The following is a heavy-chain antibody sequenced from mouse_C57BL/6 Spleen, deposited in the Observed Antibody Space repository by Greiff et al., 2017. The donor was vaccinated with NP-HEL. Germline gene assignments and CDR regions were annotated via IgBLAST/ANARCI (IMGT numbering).Heavy chain of an antibody. J-gene: IGHJ1*03. CDR2: IYPGSGST. Sequence: VQLQQPGAELVKPGASVKMSCKASGYTFTSYWITWVKQRPGQGLEWIGDIYPGSGSTNYNEKFKSKATLTVDTSSSTAYMQLSSLTSEDSAVYYCASRGGSYGYFDVWGTGTTVTVSS. CDR1: GYTFTSYW. D-gene: IGHD1-1*01. V-gene: IGHV1-55*01. CDR3: ASRGGSYGYFDV.